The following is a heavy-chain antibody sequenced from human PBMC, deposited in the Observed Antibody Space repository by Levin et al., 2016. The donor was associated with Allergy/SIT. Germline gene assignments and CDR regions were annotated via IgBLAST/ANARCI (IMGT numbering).Heavy chain of an antibody. CDR3: ARGNWNYDFNYYYYMDV. V-gene: IGHV4-59*01. Sequence: WIRQPPGKGLEWIGYIYYSRSTNYNPSLKSRVTISVDTSKNQFSLKLSSVTAADTAVYYCARGNWNYDFNYYYYMDVWGKGTTVTVSS. J-gene: IGHJ6*03. D-gene: IGHD1-7*01. CDR2: IYYSRST.